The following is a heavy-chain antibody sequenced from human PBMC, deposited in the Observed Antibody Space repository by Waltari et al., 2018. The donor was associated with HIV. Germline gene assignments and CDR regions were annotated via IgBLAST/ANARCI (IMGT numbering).Heavy chain of an antibody. D-gene: IGHD3-3*01. J-gene: IGHJ5*01. CDR2: IYYTGTS. CDR3: ARTVGTSISGVITYNWFDS. V-gene: IGHV4-59*01. Sequence: QVQLQELGPGLVKSSETLSLTCNVSADTINNYYLSWIRQSPAKGLEWIGYIYYTGTSNDTPSPSRKSRVTMSRATSKTQFSLKLTCVSAADTAVYYCARTVGTSISGVITYNWFDSWGQGTLVTVSS. CDR1: ADTINNYY.